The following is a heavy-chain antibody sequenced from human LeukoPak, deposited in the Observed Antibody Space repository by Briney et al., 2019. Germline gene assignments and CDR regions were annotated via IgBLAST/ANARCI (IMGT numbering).Heavy chain of an antibody. D-gene: IGHD6-6*01. V-gene: IGHV3-23*01. CDR1: GFTFSSYA. J-gene: IGHJ3*01. Sequence: PGGSLRLSCVASGFTFSSYAMGWVRQAPGKGLEWVSAISGSGVTTHYAGSVKGRFSISRDNSKNTLYLQINSLRAEDTAVYYCARSSYSSSSSVWGQGTMVTVSS. CDR2: ISGSGVTT. CDR3: ARSSYSSSSSV.